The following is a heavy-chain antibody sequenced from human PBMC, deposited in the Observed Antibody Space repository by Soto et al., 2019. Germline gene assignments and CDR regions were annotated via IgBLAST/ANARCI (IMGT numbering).Heavy chain of an antibody. CDR3: ARVSWREKYGMDV. J-gene: IGHJ6*02. Sequence: KPAGSLSLSCAASGFTFSDSYMSWIRQAPGKGLEWISYITFSGNTVYYADSLKGRFTISRHNTKNSLYLQMNRLRAEDTAVYYCARVSWREKYGMDVWGQGTTVTVSS. V-gene: IGHV3-11*01. CDR1: GFTFSDSY. CDR2: ITFSGNTV.